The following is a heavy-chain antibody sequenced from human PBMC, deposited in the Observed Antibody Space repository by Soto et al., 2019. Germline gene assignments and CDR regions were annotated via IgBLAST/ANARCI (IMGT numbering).Heavy chain of an antibody. CDR2: ISAYNGNT. D-gene: IGHD1-7*01. V-gene: IGHV1-18*01. J-gene: IGHJ4*02. CDR3: ARVKGITGTTVPDD. CDR1: GYTFTSYG. Sequence: GASVKVSCLASGYTFTSYGISWVRQAPGQGLEWMGWISAYNGNTNYAQKLQGRVTMTTDTSTSTAYMELRSLRSDDTAVYYCARVKGITGTTVPDDWGQGTLVTVSS.